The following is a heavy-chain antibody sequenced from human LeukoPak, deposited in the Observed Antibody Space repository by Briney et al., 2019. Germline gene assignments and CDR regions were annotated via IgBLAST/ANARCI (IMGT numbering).Heavy chain of an antibody. CDR3: ARDRPNYYGSDGHYYRRDGDY. CDR1: GFTFSIYA. V-gene: IGHV3-23*01. Sequence: GGSLRLSCAASGFTFSIYAMSWVRQAPGKGLQWVSSITSRGESTWYVDSVKGRFTITRDNSENTLYMQMHSLRAEDTAVYYCARDRPNYYGSDGHYYRRDGDYWGRGTLVSVSS. D-gene: IGHD3-22*01. J-gene: IGHJ4*02. CDR2: ITSRGEST.